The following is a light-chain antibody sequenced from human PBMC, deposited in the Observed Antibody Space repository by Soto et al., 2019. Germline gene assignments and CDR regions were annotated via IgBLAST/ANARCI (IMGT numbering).Light chain of an antibody. Sequence: QSVLTQPPSASGTPGQRVTISCSGSRSNIGSKYVYWYQQLPGTAPKLLRYRNNQRPSGVPDRFSGSKSGTSASLAISGLRSEDEADYHCAAWDSNLGGPAFGGGTKLTVL. V-gene: IGLV1-47*01. CDR3: AAWDSNLGGPA. CDR1: RSNIGSKY. J-gene: IGLJ2*01. CDR2: RNN.